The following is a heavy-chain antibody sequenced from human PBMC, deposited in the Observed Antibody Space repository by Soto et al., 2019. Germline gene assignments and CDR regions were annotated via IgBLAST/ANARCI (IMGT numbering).Heavy chain of an antibody. V-gene: IGHV4-61*01. CDR3: ARTEMATMFFDY. J-gene: IGHJ4*02. D-gene: IGHD5-12*01. CDR2: IYYSGST. CDR1: GGSVSSGSYY. Sequence: PSETLSLTCTVSGGSVSSGSYYWSWIRQPPGKGLEWIAYIYYSGSTNYNPSLKSRVTISVDTSKNQFSLKLTSVTAADTAVYYCARTEMATMFFDYWGQGTLVTVSS.